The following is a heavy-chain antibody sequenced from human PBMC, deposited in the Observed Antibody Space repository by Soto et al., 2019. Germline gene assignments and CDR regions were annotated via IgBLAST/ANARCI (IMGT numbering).Heavy chain of an antibody. Sequence: EVQLVESGGGLIQPGGSLRLSCAVSGFTVSNNYMSWVRQAPGKGLEGVSVIYSGGYTAYGDSVKGRFTISRDNSKNPLYLQMNSLGAACPAVFSGGTRPGGGGYWGQGTLVTVSS. CDR3: GTRPGGGGY. CDR2: IYSGGYT. CDR1: GFTVSNNY. D-gene: IGHD6-6*01. V-gene: IGHV3-53*01. J-gene: IGHJ4*02.